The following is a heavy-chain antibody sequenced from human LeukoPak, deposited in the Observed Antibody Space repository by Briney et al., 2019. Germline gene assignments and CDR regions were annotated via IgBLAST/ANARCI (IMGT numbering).Heavy chain of an antibody. CDR1: GYTFTGYA. V-gene: IGHV1-3*01. J-gene: IGHJ5*02. CDR3: ARGSSSSGGNWFDP. D-gene: IGHD6-19*01. Sequence: GASVRVSCKASGYTFTGYAMHWVRQAPGQRLEWMGWINAGNGNTKYPQKFQGRVTITRDTSASTAYMELSSLRSEDTAVYYCARGSSSSGGNWFDPWGQGTLVTVSS. CDR2: INAGNGNT.